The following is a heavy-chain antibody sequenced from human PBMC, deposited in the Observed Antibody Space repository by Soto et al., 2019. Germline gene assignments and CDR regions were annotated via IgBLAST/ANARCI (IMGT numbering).Heavy chain of an antibody. CDR1: GFTFSSYA. V-gene: IGHV3-23*01. J-gene: IGHJ3*02. CDR3: AKAHPYYSGSPSLDVFDI. D-gene: IGHD6-13*01. Sequence: QSGGSLRLSCAASGFTFSSYAMSWVRQAPGKGLEWVSGISGSGGSTYYADSVKGRFTISRDNSKNTLCLQMRSLRAEDTAVYYCAKAHPYYSGSPSLDVFDIWGQGTMVTVSS. CDR2: ISGSGGST.